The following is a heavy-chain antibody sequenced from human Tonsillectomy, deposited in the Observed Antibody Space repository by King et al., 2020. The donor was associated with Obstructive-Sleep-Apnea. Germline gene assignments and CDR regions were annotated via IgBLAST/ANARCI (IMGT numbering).Heavy chain of an antibody. CDR2: IYNGGAT. V-gene: IGHV3-53*04. J-gene: IGHJ3*02. D-gene: IGHD6-13*01. Sequence: VQLVESGGGLVQPGGSLRLSCVASGLTVSNNYMSWVRQAPGKGLGWGAVIYNGGATYSADSVRGRFTISRNSSNNTLYLQMNSLRVEDTAVYYCARDHPNTSSSSWYRGDAFDIWGQGTMVTVSS. CDR1: GLTVSNNY. CDR3: ARDHPNTSSSSWYRGDAFDI.